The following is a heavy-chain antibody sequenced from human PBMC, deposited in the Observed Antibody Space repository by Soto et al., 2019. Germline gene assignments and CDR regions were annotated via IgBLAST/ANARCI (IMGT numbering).Heavy chain of an antibody. CDR3: ESHVATAMVHYYYGMGV. CDR2: IIPIFGTA. D-gene: IGHD5-18*01. V-gene: IGHV1-69*05. Sequence: QVQLVQSGAEVKKPGSSVKVSCKASGGTFSSYAISWVRQAPGQGLEWMGGIIPIFGTANYAKKFQGRVTITRDESTSTAQMELSSLRSEDTAVYYCESHVATAMVHYYYGMGVWGQGTTVTVSS. J-gene: IGHJ6*02. CDR1: GGTFSSYA.